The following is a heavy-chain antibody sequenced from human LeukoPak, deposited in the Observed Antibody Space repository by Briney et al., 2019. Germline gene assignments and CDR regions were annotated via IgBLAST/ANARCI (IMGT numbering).Heavy chain of an antibody. CDR3: AGNYYGSGSRAFDY. CDR1: GGTFSSYA. V-gene: IGHV1-69*13. D-gene: IGHD3-10*01. CDR2: IIPIFGTA. J-gene: IGHJ4*02. Sequence: ASVKVSCKASGGTFSSYAISWVRQAPGQGLEWMGGIIPIFGTANYAQKFQGRVTITADESTSTAYMELSSLRSEDTAVYYCAGNYYGSGSRAFDYWGQGTLVTVSS.